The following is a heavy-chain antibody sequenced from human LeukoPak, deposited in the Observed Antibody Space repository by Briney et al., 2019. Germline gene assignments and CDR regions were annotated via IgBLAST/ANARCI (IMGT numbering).Heavy chain of an antibody. CDR1: GGSISSGGYS. Sequence: PSQTLSFTCAVSGGSISSGGYSRSWIRQPPGRGLEWIGYIDHSGSTYYHPSLKSRATISVDRSKNQFSLKLSSVTAAGTAVYYCAGIQVDTGMEWMDAFDGWGQGTMVTVSS. V-gene: IGHV4-30-2*01. CDR3: AGIQVDTGMEWMDAFDG. D-gene: IGHD5-18*01. CDR2: IDHSGST. J-gene: IGHJ3*01.